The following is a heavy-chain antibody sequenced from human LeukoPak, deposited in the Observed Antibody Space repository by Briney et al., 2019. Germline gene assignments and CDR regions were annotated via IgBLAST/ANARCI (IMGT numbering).Heavy chain of an antibody. V-gene: IGHV1-2*06. Sequence: ASVKVSCKASGYTFTSYDINWVRQATGQGLEWMGRINPNSGGTNYAQKFQGRVTMTRDTSISTAYMELSRLRSDDTAVYYCARVYYDSSAPDAFDIWGQGTMVTVSS. D-gene: IGHD3-22*01. CDR1: GYTFTSYD. J-gene: IGHJ3*02. CDR2: INPNSGGT. CDR3: ARVYYDSSAPDAFDI.